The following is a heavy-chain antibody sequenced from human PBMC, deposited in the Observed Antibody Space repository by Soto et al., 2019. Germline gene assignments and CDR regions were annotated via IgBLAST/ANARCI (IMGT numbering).Heavy chain of an antibody. D-gene: IGHD2-15*01. CDR2: ISRTSSHR. CDR3: ATLGCPYHCFSAWSES. CDR1: GFVFSDYY. J-gene: IGHJ5*02. V-gene: IGHV3-11*06. Sequence: GGSLRLSCSGSGFVFSDYYMRWIRHIPGKGLEWVSFISRTSSHRKYAESVKGRFTISRDNDKNSLILEMSDLRAEDSATYYCATLGCPYHCFSAWSESWGQGTKVTVSS.